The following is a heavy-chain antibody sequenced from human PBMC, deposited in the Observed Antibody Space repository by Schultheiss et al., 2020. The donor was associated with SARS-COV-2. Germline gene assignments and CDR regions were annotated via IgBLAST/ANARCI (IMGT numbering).Heavy chain of an antibody. J-gene: IGHJ2*01. D-gene: IGHD3-3*01. CDR2: IYYSGST. Sequence: SETLSLTCTVSGGSISSYYWSWIRQHPGKGLEWIGYIYYSGSTYYNPSLKSRVTISVDTSKNQFSLKLSSVTAADTAVYYCARDFRRSDFWSGNAHWYFDLWGRGTLVTVSS. V-gene: IGHV4-59*01. CDR3: ARDFRRSDFWSGNAHWYFDL. CDR1: GGSISSYY.